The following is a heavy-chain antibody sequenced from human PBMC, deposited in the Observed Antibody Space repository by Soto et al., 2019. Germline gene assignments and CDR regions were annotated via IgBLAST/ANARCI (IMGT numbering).Heavy chain of an antibody. CDR2: ISPDRATV. V-gene: IGHV3-48*02. Sequence: EVQLVESGGGLVQPGGYLRLSCVASGFTFYRYAMNWVRQAPGKGLEWLSWISPDRATVEYSDSVTGRFTMSRDDAKNLLNLQMNSLKDEDTAVYYCARDHRWAFDYWGQGTRVTVTS. J-gene: IGHJ4*02. CDR3: ARDHRWAFDY. CDR1: GFTFYRYA. D-gene: IGHD3-16*01.